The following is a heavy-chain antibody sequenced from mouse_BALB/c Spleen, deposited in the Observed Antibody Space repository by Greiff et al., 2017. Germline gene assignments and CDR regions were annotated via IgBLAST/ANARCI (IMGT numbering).Heavy chain of an antibody. CDR2: ISSGGST. J-gene: IGHJ3*01. CDR1: GFTFSSYA. CDR3: ARDTTVVEGFAY. Sequence: EVQLQESGGGLVKPGGSLKLSCAASGFTFSSYAMSWVRQTPEKRLEWVASISSGGSTYYPDSVKGRFTISRDNARNILYLQMSSLRSEDTAMYYCARDTTVVEGFAYWGQGTLVTVSA. V-gene: IGHV5-6-5*01. D-gene: IGHD1-1*01.